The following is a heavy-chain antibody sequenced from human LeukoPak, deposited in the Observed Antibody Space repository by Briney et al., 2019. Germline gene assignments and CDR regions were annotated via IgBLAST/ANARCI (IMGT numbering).Heavy chain of an antibody. Sequence: SETLSLTCTVSGYSISSGYYWGWIRQPPGKGLEWIGSIYHSGSTYYNPSLKSRVTISVDTSKNQFSLKLSSVTAADTAVYYCASYALKAGQYGMDVWGQGTTVTVSS. CDR2: IYHSGST. CDR3: ASYALKAGQYGMDV. J-gene: IGHJ6*02. CDR1: GYSISSGYY. V-gene: IGHV4-38-2*02. D-gene: IGHD6-13*01.